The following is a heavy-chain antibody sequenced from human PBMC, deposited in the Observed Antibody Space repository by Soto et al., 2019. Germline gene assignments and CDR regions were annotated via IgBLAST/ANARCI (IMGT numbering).Heavy chain of an antibody. CDR1: GGTFRSYT. D-gene: IGHD2-2*01. J-gene: IGHJ5*02. V-gene: IGHV1-69*08. CDR3: ARDREVGYCSSTSCYAGNWFDP. Sequence: QVQLVQSGAEVKKPGSSVKVSCKASGGTFRSYTISWVRQAPGQGLEWMGRIIPFLGIANYAQKFQGRVTITADKSTSTAYMELSSLRSEDTAVYYCARDREVGYCSSTSCYAGNWFDPWGQGTLVTFSS. CDR2: IIPFLGIA.